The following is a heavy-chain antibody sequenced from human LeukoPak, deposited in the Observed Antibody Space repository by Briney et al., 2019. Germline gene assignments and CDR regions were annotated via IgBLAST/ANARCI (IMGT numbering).Heavy chain of an antibody. Sequence: GGSLRLSCAASGFTFSSYWMHWVRQAPGKGLVWVSRINSDGSSTSYADSVKGRFTISRDNSKNTLYLQMNSLRAEDTAVYYCAKDNGIVAPSIPLDYWGQGTLVTVSS. D-gene: IGHD5-12*01. V-gene: IGHV3-74*01. CDR1: GFTFSSYW. CDR3: AKDNGIVAPSIPLDY. J-gene: IGHJ4*02. CDR2: INSDGSST.